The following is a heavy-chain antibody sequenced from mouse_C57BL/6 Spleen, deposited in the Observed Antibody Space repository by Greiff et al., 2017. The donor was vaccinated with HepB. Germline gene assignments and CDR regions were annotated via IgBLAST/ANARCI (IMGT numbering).Heavy chain of an antibody. Sequence: DVHLVESGGGLVKPGGSLKLSCAASGFTFSSYAMSWVRQTPEKRLEWVATISDGGSYTYYPDNVKGRFTISRDNAKNNLYLQMSHLKSEDTAMYYCARDNYYGSSYFDYWGQGTTLTVSS. J-gene: IGHJ2*01. CDR1: GFTFSSYA. D-gene: IGHD1-1*01. CDR3: ARDNYYGSSYFDY. CDR2: ISDGGSYT. V-gene: IGHV5-4*01.